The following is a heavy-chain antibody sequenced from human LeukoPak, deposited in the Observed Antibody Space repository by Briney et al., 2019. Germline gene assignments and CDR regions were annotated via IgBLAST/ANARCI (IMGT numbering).Heavy chain of an antibody. V-gene: IGHV1-8*02. J-gene: IGHJ5*02. CDR3: ARVSGWAAAGNNWFDP. Sequence: ASVKVSCKASGYTFTSYGINWVPQATGQELEWMGWMHPNSGNTGYAQKFQGRVTMTRNTSISTAYMELSSLRSEDTAVYYCARVSGWAAAGNNWFDPWGQGTLVTVSS. CDR2: MHPNSGNT. CDR1: GYTFTSYG. D-gene: IGHD6-13*01.